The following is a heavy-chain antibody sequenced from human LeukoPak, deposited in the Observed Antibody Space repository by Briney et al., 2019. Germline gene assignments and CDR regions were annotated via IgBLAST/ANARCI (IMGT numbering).Heavy chain of an antibody. CDR2: ITTYGGHA. CDR1: GYPFTTYG. D-gene: IGHD1-26*01. CDR3: ARVVRGSCDY. Sequence: ASVSVSCKPSGYPFTTYGITWVRQAPGQGLEWMGWITTYGGHAIYAQKFQGRVTMTTDTSTSTAYMELRSLRSDDTAVYYCARVVRGSCDYWGQGTLVTVSS. J-gene: IGHJ4*02. V-gene: IGHV1-18*01.